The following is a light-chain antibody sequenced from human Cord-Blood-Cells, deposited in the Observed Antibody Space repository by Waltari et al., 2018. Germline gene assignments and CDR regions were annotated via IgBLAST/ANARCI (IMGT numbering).Light chain of an antibody. J-gene: IGLJ3*02. CDR2: DVS. Sequence: QSALTQPASVSGSPGQSITISCTGTSSDVGGYNYVSWYQQHPGKAPKLMIYDVSNRPSAVSNRFSCSKARNTSSLTNSGCDAEDAAECYCSSYTSRSTQVFDGRIKMTVI. CDR3: SSYTSRSTQV. V-gene: IGLV2-14*01. CDR1: SSDVGGYNY.